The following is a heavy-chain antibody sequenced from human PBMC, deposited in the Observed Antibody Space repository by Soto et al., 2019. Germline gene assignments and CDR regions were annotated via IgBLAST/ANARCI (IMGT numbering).Heavy chain of an antibody. V-gene: IGHV1-69*13. J-gene: IGHJ3*02. Sequence: GASVKVSCKASGGTFSSYAISWVRQAPGQGLEWMGGIIPIFGTANYAQKFQGRVTITADESTSTAYMELSSLRSEDTAVYYCARVNIVVVTATPLDAFDIWGQGTIVTVSS. CDR3: ARVNIVVVTATPLDAFDI. CDR1: GGTFSSYA. D-gene: IGHD2-21*02. CDR2: IIPIFGTA.